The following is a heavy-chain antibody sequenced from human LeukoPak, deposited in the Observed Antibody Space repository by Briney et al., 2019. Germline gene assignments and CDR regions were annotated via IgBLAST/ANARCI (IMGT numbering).Heavy chain of an antibody. D-gene: IGHD3-16*01. CDR3: ARVRYRLAETYIDY. J-gene: IGHJ4*02. CDR2: INPNGGGT. Sequence: ASVKVSCRTSGYTFTNYTITWVRQAPGQGLEWMGWINPNGGGTNYAQKFQGRVTMTRDTSIRTAYMELSRLRSDDTAVYYCARVRYRLAETYIDYWGQGTLVTVSS. CDR1: GYTFTNYT. V-gene: IGHV1-2*02.